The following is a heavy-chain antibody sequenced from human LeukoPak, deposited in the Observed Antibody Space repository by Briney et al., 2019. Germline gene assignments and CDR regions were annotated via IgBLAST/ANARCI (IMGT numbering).Heavy chain of an antibody. CDR2: IYRGGIT. J-gene: IGHJ4*02. D-gene: IGHD4-23*01. V-gene: IGHV3-53*01. CDR1: GFTVSSNY. CDR3: ARLNSDDTLFDY. Sequence: GGSLRLSCAVSGFTVSSNYMNWVRQAPGKGLEWVSVIYRGGITYYADSVKGRFTIPRDNSKNTLYLQMNSLRAEDTAVYYCARLNSDDTLFDYWGQGTLVTVSS.